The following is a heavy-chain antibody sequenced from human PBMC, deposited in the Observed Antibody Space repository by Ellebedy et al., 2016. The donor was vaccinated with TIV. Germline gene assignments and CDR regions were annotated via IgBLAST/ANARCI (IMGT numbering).Heavy chain of an antibody. D-gene: IGHD2-15*01. CDR2: IYYSGTT. J-gene: IGHJ4*02. V-gene: IGHV4-31*03. CDR3: ARRIVVAGIFGY. CDR1: GGSISSSSYY. Sequence: SETLSLTCTASGGSISSSSYYWGWIRQPPGKGLEWIGYIYYSGTTYYNPSLRSRVTISVDTSKNQFSLKLSSVTAADTAVYYCARRIVVAGIFGYWGQGSLVTVSS.